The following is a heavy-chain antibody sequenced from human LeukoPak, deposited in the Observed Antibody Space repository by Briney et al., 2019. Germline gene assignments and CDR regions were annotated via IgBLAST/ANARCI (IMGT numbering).Heavy chain of an antibody. V-gene: IGHV3-33*01. D-gene: IGHD3-22*01. Sequence: GSSLRLSCAASGFTFSSYGMHWVRQAPGKGLEWVAVIWYDGSNKYYADSVKGRFTISRDNSKNTLYLQMNSLRAEDTAVYYCARDHSSGYYLRYYFDYWGQGTLVTVSS. J-gene: IGHJ4*02. CDR1: GFTFSSYG. CDR3: ARDHSSGYYLRYYFDY. CDR2: IWYDGSNK.